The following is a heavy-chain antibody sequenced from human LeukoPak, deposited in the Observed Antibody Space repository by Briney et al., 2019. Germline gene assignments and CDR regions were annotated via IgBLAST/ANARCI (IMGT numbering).Heavy chain of an antibody. CDR1: GFALSSYA. CDR3: AREVAPLYFHYGMDV. Sequence: PGRSLRLSCAPSGFALSSYAMHWVRQTPGKGLEWVAVIWYDGSNEYYAASVKGRFTISRDDSKTTVYLLMNSLRAEDTAVYYCAREVAPLYFHYGMDVWGEGTTVTVSS. V-gene: IGHV3-33*01. D-gene: IGHD2-21*01. J-gene: IGHJ6*01. CDR2: IWYDGSNE.